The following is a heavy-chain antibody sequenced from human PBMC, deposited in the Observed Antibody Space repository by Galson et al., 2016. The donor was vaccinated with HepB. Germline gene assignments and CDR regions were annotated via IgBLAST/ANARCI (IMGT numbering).Heavy chain of an antibody. V-gene: IGHV3-11*06. CDR1: GFTFSDYY. CDR3: ASPSGRYSVHTFDL. D-gene: IGHD1-26*01. J-gene: IGHJ3*01. CDR2: ISPSSSDI. Sequence: SLRLSCAASGFTFSDYYMSWIRQAPGKGLEWVSYISPSSSDIKHADSVIGRFSISRDNAKNSLYLQMNTLGVEDTAVYYCASPSGRYSVHTFDLWGQGTIVTVSS.